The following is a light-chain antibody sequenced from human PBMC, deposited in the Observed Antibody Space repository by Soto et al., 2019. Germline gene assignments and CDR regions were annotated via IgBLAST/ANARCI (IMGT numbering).Light chain of an antibody. V-gene: IGKV1-39*01. CDR1: QSISNY. Sequence: DIQMTQSPYSLSASVGDRVTITCRASQSISNYLNWYQHKQGKAPKVLIYGASNLQSGVPSSFSGSGSGTDFTLTIRSRHRDDFANYFCQQSYSSSWTFGPGTKVEI. CDR2: GAS. J-gene: IGKJ1*01. CDR3: QQSYSSSWT.